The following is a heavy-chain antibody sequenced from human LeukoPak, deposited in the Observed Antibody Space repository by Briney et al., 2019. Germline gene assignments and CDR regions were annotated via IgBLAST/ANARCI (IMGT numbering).Heavy chain of an antibody. CDR3: AKDPQMGAAADY. CDR2: ISGSGTRT. V-gene: IGHV3-23*01. Sequence: GGSLRLSCAASGFTFSTSDMSWVRQAPGKGLEWVSTISGSGTRTYYADSVKGRFTISRDISKNTLYLQMNSLRAEDTALFYCAKDPQMGAAADYWGQGTLVTVSS. D-gene: IGHD6-13*01. J-gene: IGHJ4*02. CDR1: GFTFSTSD.